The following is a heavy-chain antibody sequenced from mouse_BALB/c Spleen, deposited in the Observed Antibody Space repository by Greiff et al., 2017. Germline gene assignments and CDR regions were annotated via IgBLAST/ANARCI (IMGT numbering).Heavy chain of an antibody. Sequence: QVQLQQSGAELLRPGTSVMISCKASGYTFPNYWLGWVKQRPGHGREWIGDIYPGGGYTNYNEKFKGKATLTADTSSSTAYMQLSSLTSEDSAVYFCARAGDYEWYFEGRGAGSTVSV. CDR1: GYTFPNYW. CDR3: ARAGDYEWYFEG. D-gene: IGHD2-4*01. V-gene: IGHV1-63*02. CDR2: IYPGGGYT. J-gene: IGHJ1*01.